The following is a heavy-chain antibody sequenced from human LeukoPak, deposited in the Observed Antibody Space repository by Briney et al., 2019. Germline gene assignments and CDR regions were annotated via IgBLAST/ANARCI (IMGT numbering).Heavy chain of an antibody. Sequence: GGSLRLSCAASAFTFRSYAMIWVRQAPGKGLEWVSGISGSGGSTYYSDSAKGRFTISRDNSNNTLYLQMNSLRAEDTAVYYCAKGAASRGYTYVANWGQGTTVTVSS. CDR1: AFTFRSYA. D-gene: IGHD5-18*01. CDR3: AKGAASRGYTYVAN. CDR2: ISGSGGST. J-gene: IGHJ6*02. V-gene: IGHV3-23*01.